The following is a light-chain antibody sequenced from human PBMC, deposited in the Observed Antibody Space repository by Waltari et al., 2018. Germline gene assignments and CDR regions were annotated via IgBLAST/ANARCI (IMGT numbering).Light chain of an antibody. J-gene: IGKJ4*01. CDR1: QGISKF. CDR2: GAS. V-gene: IGKV1-16*01. CDR3: QQYKTFPLT. Sequence: ITQSPSSLAASVGDRVTITCRASQGISKFLAWFRQKPGKAPESLIYGASSLQSGVPSRFSGSGSGTDFTLTISSLQPEEFASYYCQQYKTFPLTFGGGTKVEIK.